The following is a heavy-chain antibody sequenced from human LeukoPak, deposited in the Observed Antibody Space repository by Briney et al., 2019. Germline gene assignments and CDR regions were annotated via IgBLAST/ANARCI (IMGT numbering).Heavy chain of an antibody. CDR3: ARGGDIVVVPAAMSLDY. J-gene: IGHJ4*02. Sequence: GGSLRLSCAASGFTFSSYGMHWVRQAPGKGLEWVAVIWYDGSNKYYADSVKGRFTISRDNSKNTLYLQMNSLRAEDTAVYYCARGGDIVVVPAAMSLDYWGQGTLVTVSS. CDR2: IWYDGSNK. V-gene: IGHV3-33*01. CDR1: GFTFSSYG. D-gene: IGHD2-2*01.